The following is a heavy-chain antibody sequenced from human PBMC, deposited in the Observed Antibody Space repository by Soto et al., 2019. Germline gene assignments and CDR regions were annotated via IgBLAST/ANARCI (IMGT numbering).Heavy chain of an antibody. CDR2: ISYDGSNK. V-gene: IGHV3-30*18. CDR1: AFTLSSYG. CDR3: AKDSQYHDSSGYFRLYFDS. D-gene: IGHD3-22*01. Sequence: PGGSLRLSCAASAFTLSSYGMHGVRQAPGKGLEWVAVISYDGSNKYYADSVKGRFTISRDNSKNTLYLQMNSLRAEDTAVYYCAKDSQYHDSSGYFRLYFDSWGQGT. J-gene: IGHJ4*02.